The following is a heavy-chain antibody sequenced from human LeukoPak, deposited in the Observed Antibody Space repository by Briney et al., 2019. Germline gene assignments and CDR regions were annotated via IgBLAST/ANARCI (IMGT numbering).Heavy chain of an antibody. V-gene: IGHV4-39*01. Sequence: SETLSLTCTVSGGSISSSSYYWGWLRQPPGKGLEWIGNIYYSGSTYYNRSLKSRVTISVDTSKNQFPLKLSSVTAADTAVYYCARHDPNGSGRSVDAFDVWGQGTMVTVSS. CDR1: GGSISSSSYY. CDR2: IYYSGST. D-gene: IGHD3-10*01. J-gene: IGHJ3*01. CDR3: ARHDPNGSGRSVDAFDV.